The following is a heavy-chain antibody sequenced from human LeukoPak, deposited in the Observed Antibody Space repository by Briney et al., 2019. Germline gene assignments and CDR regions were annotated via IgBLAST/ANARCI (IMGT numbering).Heavy chain of an antibody. CDR3: AREYSSFGSLDY. CDR2: ISAYNGNT. J-gene: IGHJ4*02. Sequence: ASVKVSCKASGYTFTSYGISWVRQAPGQGLEWMGWISAYNGNTNYAQKLQGRVTMTTDTSTSTAHMELRSLRSDDTAVYYCAREYSSFGSLDYWGQGTLVTVSS. CDR1: GYTFTSYG. V-gene: IGHV1-18*01. D-gene: IGHD6-6*01.